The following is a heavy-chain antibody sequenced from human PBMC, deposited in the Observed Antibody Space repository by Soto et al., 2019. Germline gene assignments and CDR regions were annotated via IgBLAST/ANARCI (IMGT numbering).Heavy chain of an antibody. J-gene: IGHJ6*02. V-gene: IGHV1-69*12. D-gene: IGHD6-19*01. CDR3: ARDGAVADTDVFHYGMDV. CDR2: TNPIFGTA. Sequence: QVQLMQSGAQVKKPESSVKVSCKASGGTFRNYAFSWVRQAPGQGLEWMGGTNPIFGTANYAQKFQGRVTITADEATTTIYMELSSLRSDDTAVYYCARDGAVADTDVFHYGMDVWGQGTTVTVSS. CDR1: GGTFRNYA.